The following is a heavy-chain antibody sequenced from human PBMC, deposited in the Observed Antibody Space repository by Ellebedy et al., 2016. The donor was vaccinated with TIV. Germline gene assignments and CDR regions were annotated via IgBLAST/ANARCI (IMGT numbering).Heavy chain of an antibody. CDR1: GGSISSGTPY. Sequence: MPSETLSLTCTVSGGSISSGTPYWDWLRHTQGKGLEWTADIFYSVATLYNPSLQSRVTISVDTAKNQFSLRLRSVTAADKGVYYCARHPAAGPHLDYWGQGILVTVSS. D-gene: IGHD6-13*01. J-gene: IGHJ4*01. CDR3: ARHPAAGPHLDY. CDR2: IFYSVAT. V-gene: IGHV4-39*01.